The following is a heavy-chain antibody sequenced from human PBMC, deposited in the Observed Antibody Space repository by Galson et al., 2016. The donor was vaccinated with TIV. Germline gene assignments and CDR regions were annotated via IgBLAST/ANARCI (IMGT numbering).Heavy chain of an antibody. D-gene: IGHD3-3*01. J-gene: IGHJ4*02. Sequence: SLRLSCAASGFIFSNYPMHWVRQAPGRGLQWVSAVSYDGNHKFYADSVEGRFAISRDNSKDTVFLQLNSLTAEDTAVYYCARGPPVFGVEQGPSVYWGEGTVVTVSS. CDR1: GFIFSNYP. CDR2: VSYDGNHK. CDR3: ARGPPVFGVEQGPSVY. V-gene: IGHV3-30*09.